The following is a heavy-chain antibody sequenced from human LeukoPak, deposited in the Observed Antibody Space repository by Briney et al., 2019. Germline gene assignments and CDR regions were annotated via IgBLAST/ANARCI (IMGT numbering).Heavy chain of an antibody. CDR3: TRGYTSDY. CDR2: ISANTTHI. J-gene: IGHJ4*02. Sequence: GGSLRLSCAASGFSFSSYSMNWVRQAPGKGLEWVSSISANTTHIYGADSLKGRFTISRDDAKNSLYLQLTSLRAEDTAVYYCTRGYTSDYWGQGTLVAVSP. V-gene: IGHV3-21*01. CDR1: GFSFSSYS. D-gene: IGHD2-2*01.